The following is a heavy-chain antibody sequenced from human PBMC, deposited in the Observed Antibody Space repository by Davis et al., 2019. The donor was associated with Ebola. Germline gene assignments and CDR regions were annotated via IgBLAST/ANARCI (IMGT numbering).Heavy chain of an antibody. D-gene: IGHD3-9*01. CDR1: GFTFNTYA. CDR3: ARGRYFDWVDAFDI. CDR2: ITSSSHTI. Sequence: LSLTCAASGFTFNTYAMAWVRQAPGEGLEWVSYITSSSHTIYYADSVKGRFTISRDNAKNSLYLQMNSLRDDDTAMYYCARGRYFDWVDAFDIWGQGTMVSVSS. J-gene: IGHJ3*02. V-gene: IGHV3-48*02.